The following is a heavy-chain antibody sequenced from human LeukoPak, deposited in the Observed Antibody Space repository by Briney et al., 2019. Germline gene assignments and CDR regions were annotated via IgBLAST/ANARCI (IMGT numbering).Heavy chain of an antibody. CDR2: ISYDGSNK. V-gene: IGHV3-30*03. CDR3: ARDLHYWVAMDV. J-gene: IGHJ6*02. Sequence: GGSLRLSCAASGFTFSSYGMHWVRQAPGKGLEWVAVISYDGSNKYYADSVKGRFTISRDNSKTTVYLQMNSLRAEDTALYYCARDLHYWVAMDVWGQGTTVTVS. CDR1: GFTFSSYG. D-gene: IGHD2-8*02.